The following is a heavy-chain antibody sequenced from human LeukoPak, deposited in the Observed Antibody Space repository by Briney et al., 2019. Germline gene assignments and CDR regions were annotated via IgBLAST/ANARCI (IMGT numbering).Heavy chain of an antibody. CDR3: AKRNPNPSGSGYFDY. CDR1: GFTFSSYG. J-gene: IGHJ4*02. D-gene: IGHD2-15*01. V-gene: IGHV3-30*18. CDR2: ISYDGSNK. Sequence: PGGSLRLSCAASGFTFSSYGMHWVRQAPGKGLEWVAVISYDGSNKYYADSVKGRFTISRDNSKNTLYLQMNSLRAEDTAVYYCAKRNPNPSGSGYFDYWGQGTLVTVSS.